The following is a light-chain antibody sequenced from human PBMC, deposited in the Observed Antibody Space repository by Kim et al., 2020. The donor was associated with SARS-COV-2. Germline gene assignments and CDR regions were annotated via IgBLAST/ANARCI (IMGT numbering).Light chain of an antibody. CDR1: SSDVGSYNL. Sequence: PGQSITISGTGTSSDVGSYNLVSWYQQHPGKAPKLMIYEVSKRPSGVSNRFSGSKSGNTASLTISGLQAEDEADYYCCSYAGSSTLFGGGTKVTVL. J-gene: IGLJ3*02. V-gene: IGLV2-23*02. CDR3: CSYAGSSTL. CDR2: EVS.